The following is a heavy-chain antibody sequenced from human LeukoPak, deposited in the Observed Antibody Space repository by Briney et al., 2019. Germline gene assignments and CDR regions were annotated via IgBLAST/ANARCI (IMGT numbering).Heavy chain of an antibody. V-gene: IGHV2-5*02. CDR2: IYWDDDT. D-gene: IGHD4-17*01. J-gene: IGHJ4*02. Sequence: SGPTLAKPTQTLTLTCNFFGFALKATGAGVGWIRQPQGKTLEWLASIYWDDDTRYSPSLKNRLTITKDTSKNQMVLTMTNMDPVDTATYFCARSHGEFDSWGQGILVTVSS. CDR1: GFALKATGAG. CDR3: ARSHGEFDS.